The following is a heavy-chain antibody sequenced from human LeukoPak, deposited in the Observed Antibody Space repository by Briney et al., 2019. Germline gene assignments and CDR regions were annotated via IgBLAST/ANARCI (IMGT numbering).Heavy chain of an antibody. Sequence: EASVKVSCKASGYTFTGYYMHWVRLAPGQGLEWMGWINPNSGGTNYAQKFQGRVTMTRDTSISTAYMELSRLRSDDTAVYYCARVEYYDFWSGYYHRFDPWGQGTLVTVSS. CDR2: INPNSGGT. D-gene: IGHD3-3*01. CDR1: GYTFTGYY. CDR3: ARVEYYDFWSGYYHRFDP. V-gene: IGHV1-2*02. J-gene: IGHJ5*02.